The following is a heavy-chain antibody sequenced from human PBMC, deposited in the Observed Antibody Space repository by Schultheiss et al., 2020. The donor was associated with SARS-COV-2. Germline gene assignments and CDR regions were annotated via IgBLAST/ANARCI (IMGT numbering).Heavy chain of an antibody. J-gene: IGHJ6*02. CDR1: GGTFSSYA. V-gene: IGHV1-69*13. CDR3: ARDDGFGELSLTMNYYYGMDV. Sequence: SVKVSCKASGGTFSSYAISWVRQAPGQGLEWMGGIIPIFGTANYAQKFQGRVTITADESTSTAYMELSSLRSEDTAVYYCARDDGFGELSLTMNYYYGMDVWGQGTTVTVSS. D-gene: IGHD3-10*01. CDR2: IIPIFGTA.